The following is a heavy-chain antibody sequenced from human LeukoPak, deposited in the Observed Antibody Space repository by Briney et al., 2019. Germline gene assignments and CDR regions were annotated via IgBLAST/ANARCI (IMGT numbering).Heavy chain of an antibody. CDR3: VKGTGTKYYYYGMDV. V-gene: IGHV3-64D*06. CDR1: GFAFSSYA. Sequence: GGSLRLSCSASGFAFSSYATHWVRQAPGKGLEYVAGINSNGGSTYYADSVKGRFTMSGDNSQNTLYLQMSSLRADDTAVYYCVKGTGTKYYYYGMDVWGQGTTVTVSS. CDR2: INSNGGST. D-gene: IGHD3/OR15-3a*01. J-gene: IGHJ6*02.